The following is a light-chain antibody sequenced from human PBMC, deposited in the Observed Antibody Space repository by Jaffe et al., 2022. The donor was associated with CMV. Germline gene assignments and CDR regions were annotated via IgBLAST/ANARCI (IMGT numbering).Light chain of an antibody. V-gene: IGLV3-1*01. CDR3: QAWDSSTGV. CDR2: EDN. Sequence: SYELTQPPSVSVSPGQTASITCSGEKLGDRYACWYQQKPGQSPVVVIYEDNKRPSGIPERFSGSNSGNTATLTISGTQAMDEADYYCQAWDSSTGVFGTGTKVTVL. CDR1: KLGDRY. J-gene: IGLJ1*01.